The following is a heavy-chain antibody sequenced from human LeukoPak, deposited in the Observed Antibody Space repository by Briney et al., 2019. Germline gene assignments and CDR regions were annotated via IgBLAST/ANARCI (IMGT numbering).Heavy chain of an antibody. CDR2: ISAYNGNT. J-gene: IGHJ4*02. V-gene: IGHV1-18*01. CDR3: AWGVMVGDSSGYYYRRGFDY. CDR1: GYTFTSYG. Sequence: ASVKVSCKASGYTFTSYGISWVRQAPGQGLEWMGWISAYNGNTNYAQKLQGRVTMTTDTSTSTAYMELRSLRSDDTAVYYCAWGVMVGDSSGYYYRRGFDYWGQGTLVTVSS. D-gene: IGHD3-22*01.